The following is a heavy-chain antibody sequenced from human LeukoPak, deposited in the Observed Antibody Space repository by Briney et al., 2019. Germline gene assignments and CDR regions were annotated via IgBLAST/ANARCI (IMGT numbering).Heavy chain of an antibody. V-gene: IGHV1-69*05. D-gene: IGHD3-22*01. CDR2: IIPIFGTA. CDR3: ARGGTHYYDSSGYYSIFDY. J-gene: IGHJ4*02. Sequence: SVKVSCKASGGTFSSYAISWVRQAPGQGLEWMGRIIPIFGTANYAQKFQGRVTITTDESTSTAYMELSSLRSEGTAVYYCARGGTHYYDSSGYYSIFDYWGQGTLVTVSS. CDR1: GGTFSSYA.